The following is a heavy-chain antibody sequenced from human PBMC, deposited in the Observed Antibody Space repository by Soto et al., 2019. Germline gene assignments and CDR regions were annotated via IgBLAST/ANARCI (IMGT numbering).Heavy chain of an antibody. CDR2: ISPYNGNT. CDR3: ARVPTPTHGDSNKNNFLDP. CDR1: GYTFVDYG. J-gene: IGHJ5*02. V-gene: IGHV1-18*04. D-gene: IGHD3-10*01. Sequence: ASVKVSSKASGYTFVDYGFSWVRQAPGQGLEWMGWISPYNGNTHYVETFQGRVTMTTDTSTSTAFMELRTLTSDDTAVYYCARVPTPTHGDSNKNNFLDPWGQGTLVTVSS.